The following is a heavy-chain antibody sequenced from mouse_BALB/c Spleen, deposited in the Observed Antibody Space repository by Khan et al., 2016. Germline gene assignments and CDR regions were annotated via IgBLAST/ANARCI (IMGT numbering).Heavy chain of an antibody. CDR2: IHPGSGGT. Sequence: LQQYGSELVRPGTSVKVFCKASVYAFTNYLIEWVKQRPGQGLEWIGVIHPGSGGTNYKEKFKGNATRTAYKSSSTAYMQLSSLTSDDSAVFFCARSDGYDVGYAYWGQGTLVTVSA. J-gene: IGHJ3*01. CDR1: VYAFTNYL. D-gene: IGHD2-2*01. V-gene: IGHV1-54*01. CDR3: ARSDGYDVGYAY.